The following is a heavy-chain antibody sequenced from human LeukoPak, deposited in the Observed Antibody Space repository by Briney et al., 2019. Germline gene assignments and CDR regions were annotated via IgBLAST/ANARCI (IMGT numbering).Heavy chain of an antibody. CDR3: ASLDTATFRGESR. V-gene: IGHV3-7*01. D-gene: IGHD5-18*01. CDR2: IKQDGSEA. Sequence: GGSLRLSCVASGFTFRRNWMSWVRQAPEKGLEWLACIKQDGSEAKYVDSVKGRFTISTDSAKNSLFLQMNSLSVGDTAVYYCASLDTATFRGESRWGQGTLVTVSS. CDR1: GFTFRRNW. J-gene: IGHJ4*02.